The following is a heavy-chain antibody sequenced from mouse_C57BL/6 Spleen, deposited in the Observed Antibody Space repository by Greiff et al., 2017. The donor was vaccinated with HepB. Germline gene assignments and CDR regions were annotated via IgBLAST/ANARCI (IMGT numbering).Heavy chain of an antibody. V-gene: IGHV3-6*01. CDR1: GYSITSGYY. CDR3: ARDPNTGYAMDY. CDR2: ISYDGSN. J-gene: IGHJ4*01. Sequence: DVQLQESGPGLVKPSPSLSLTCSVTGYSITSGYYWNWIRQFPGNKLEWMGYISYDGSNNYNPSLKNRITITRDTSKTQFFLKLNSVTTEDTATYYCARDPNTGYAMDYWGQGTSVTVSS. D-gene: IGHD5-1-1*01.